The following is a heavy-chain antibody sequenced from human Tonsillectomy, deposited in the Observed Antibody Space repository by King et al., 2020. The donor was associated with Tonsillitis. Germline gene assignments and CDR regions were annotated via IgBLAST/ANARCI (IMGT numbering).Heavy chain of an antibody. Sequence: QLVQSGAEVKKPGASVKVSCKASGYTFSIFTGYYIHWVRQAPEQGLEWMGWINPKTGGINYAQKFQGRVTMTRDTSITTAYMELTSLRSDDTAVYYCARVAPAAGTQWDWFDPWGQGTLVTVSS. CDR2: INPKTGGI. CDR3: ARVAPAAGTQWDWFDP. J-gene: IGHJ5*02. D-gene: IGHD6-13*01. V-gene: IGHV1-2*02. CDR1: GYTFSIFTGYY.